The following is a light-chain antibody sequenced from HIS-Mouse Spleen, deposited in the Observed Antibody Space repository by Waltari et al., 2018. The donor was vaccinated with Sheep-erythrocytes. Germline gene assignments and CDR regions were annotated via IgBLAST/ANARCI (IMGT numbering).Light chain of an antibody. CDR3: QQYNSYWT. Sequence: DIQMTQSPSTLSASVGDRVTITCRASQSISSWLAWYQQKPGKAPKLRIYKASSLESVVPSRFSGSGSGTEFTLTISSLQPDDFATYYCQQYNSYWTFGQGTKVEIK. CDR2: KAS. CDR1: QSISSW. V-gene: IGKV1-5*03. J-gene: IGKJ1*01.